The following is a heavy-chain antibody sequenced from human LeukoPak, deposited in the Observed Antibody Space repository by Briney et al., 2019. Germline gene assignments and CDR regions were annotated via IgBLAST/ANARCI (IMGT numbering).Heavy chain of an antibody. V-gene: IGHV4-34*01. Sequence: SETLSLTCAVYGGSFSAYYWSWIRQPPGKGLEWIGEINHSGSTNYNPSLKSRVTISVDTSKNQFSLKLRSVTAADTAVYYCARSYYYDSSDHSGGFERWGQGTLVTVAS. D-gene: IGHD3-22*01. J-gene: IGHJ5*02. CDR3: ARSYYYDSSDHSGGFER. CDR2: INHSGST. CDR1: GGSFSAYY.